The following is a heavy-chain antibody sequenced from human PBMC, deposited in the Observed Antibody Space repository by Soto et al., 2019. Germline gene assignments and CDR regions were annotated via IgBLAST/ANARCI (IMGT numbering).Heavy chain of an antibody. D-gene: IGHD3-22*01. CDR1: GFSLSTSGMC. CDR2: IDWDDDK. V-gene: IGHV2-70*11. J-gene: IGHJ4*02. Sequence: SGPTLVNPTQTLTLTCTFSGFSLSTSGMCVGWIRQPPGKALEWLARIDWDDDKYYSTSLKTRLTISKDTSKNQVVLTMTNMDPVDTATYYCARMLYYYDSSGYAAFDYWGQGTLVTVSS. CDR3: ARMLYYYDSSGYAAFDY.